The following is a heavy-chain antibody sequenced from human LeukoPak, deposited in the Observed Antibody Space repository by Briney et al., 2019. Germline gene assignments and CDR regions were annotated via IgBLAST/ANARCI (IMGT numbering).Heavy chain of an antibody. J-gene: IGHJ4*02. Sequence: GGSLRLSCAASGFTFSSYSMNWVRQAPGKGLEWVSYISSSGSTIYYADSVKGRFTISRDNSKNTLYLQMNSLRAEDTAVYYCAKAEWELGGPIDYWGQGTLVTVSS. D-gene: IGHD1-26*01. CDR2: ISSSGSTI. V-gene: IGHV3-48*01. CDR3: AKAEWELGGPIDY. CDR1: GFTFSSYS.